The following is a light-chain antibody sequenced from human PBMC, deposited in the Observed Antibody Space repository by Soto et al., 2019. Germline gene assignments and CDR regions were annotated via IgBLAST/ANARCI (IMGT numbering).Light chain of an antibody. CDR1: QSISSY. Sequence: DIQMTQSPSSLSASVGDRVTITCRASQSISSYLNWYQQKPGKDPKLLIYAASSLQSGVPSRFSGSGSGTDFTLTISSLQPEDFATYYCQQTYNALAITFGQGTRLEIK. CDR3: QQTYNALAIT. CDR2: AAS. V-gene: IGKV1-39*01. J-gene: IGKJ5*01.